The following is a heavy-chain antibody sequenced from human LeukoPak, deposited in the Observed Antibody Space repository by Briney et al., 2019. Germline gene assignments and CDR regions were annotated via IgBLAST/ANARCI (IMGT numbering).Heavy chain of an antibody. J-gene: IGHJ4*02. CDR1: GGSISSYY. Sequence: SETLFLTCTVSGGSISSYYWSWIRQPPGKGLEWIGYIYYSGSTNYNPSLKSRVTISVDTSKNQFSLKLSSVTAADTAVYYCASGGYYCGGDCYSGWGQGTLVTVSS. CDR3: ASGGYYCGGDCYSG. V-gene: IGHV4-59*01. CDR2: IYYSGST. D-gene: IGHD2-21*02.